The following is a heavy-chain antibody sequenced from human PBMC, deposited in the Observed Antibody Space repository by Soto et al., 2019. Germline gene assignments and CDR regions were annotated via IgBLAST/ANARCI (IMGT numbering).Heavy chain of an antibody. CDR2: VSRSSSYI. CDR1: GFTFSGHT. D-gene: IGHD3-10*01. J-gene: IGHJ4*02. CDR3: ARCMGFDGSGYAFFDS. V-gene: IGHV3-21*01. Sequence: EVQLVESGGGLVKPGGSLRLSCAASGFTFSGHTINWVRQAPGKGLEWVSSVSRSSSYIYYADSVKGRFTVSRNDAEKSLYLQMNSLRAEDTAIYYCARCMGFDGSGYAFFDSWGQGTQGTVSS.